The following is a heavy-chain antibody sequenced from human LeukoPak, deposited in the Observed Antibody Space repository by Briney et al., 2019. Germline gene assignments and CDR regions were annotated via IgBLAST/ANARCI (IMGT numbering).Heavy chain of an antibody. V-gene: IGHV3-30*18. CDR3: ANFERTVAGPYNWFDP. Sequence: GGSLRLSCAASGFTFSSYGMHWVRQAPGKGLEWVAVISYDGSNKYYADSVKGRFTISRDNSKNTLYLQMNSLRAEDTAVYYCANFERTVAGPYNWFDPWGQGTLVTVSS. CDR2: ISYDGSNK. J-gene: IGHJ5*02. CDR1: GFTFSSYG. D-gene: IGHD6-19*01.